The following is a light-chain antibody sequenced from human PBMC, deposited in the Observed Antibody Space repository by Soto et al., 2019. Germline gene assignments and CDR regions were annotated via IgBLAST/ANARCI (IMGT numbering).Light chain of an antibody. J-gene: IGKJ1*01. CDR2: ATS. CDR3: QQYTEWPPWT. CDR1: QSIGNY. Sequence: EVVFTQSPATLSLSPGEGATLSCRASQSIGNYLAWYQQKPGQAPRLLIYATSNRATGIPARFSGSGSGTEFTLTISSLQSEDFAIYYCQQYTEWPPWTFGQGTKVDI. V-gene: IGKV3-11*01.